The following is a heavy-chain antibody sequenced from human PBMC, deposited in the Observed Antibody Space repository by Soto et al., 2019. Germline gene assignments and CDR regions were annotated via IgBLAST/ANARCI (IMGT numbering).Heavy chain of an antibody. CDR1: GGSVSSGYNY. CDR2: ISGSGST. J-gene: IGHJ4*02. Sequence: SETLSLTCTVSGGSVSSGYNYWSWIRQSPGKGLEWVGYISGSGSTGYNPSLKNRLTMSVDRSKNQFTLRLTSVTAADTAVYFCATESGSTYGYFDYWGQGTQVTVSS. CDR3: ATESGSTYGYFDY. D-gene: IGHD5-18*01. V-gene: IGHV4-30-4*01.